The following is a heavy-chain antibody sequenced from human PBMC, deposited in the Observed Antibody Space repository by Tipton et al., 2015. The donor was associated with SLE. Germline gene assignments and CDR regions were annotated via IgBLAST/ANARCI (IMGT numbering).Heavy chain of an antibody. CDR1: GFTFSSYA. CDR2: ISYDGSNK. CDR3: ARDRGAESNYFGD. V-gene: IGHV3-30*04. J-gene: IGHJ4*02. D-gene: IGHD3-10*01. Sequence: SLRLSCAASGFTFSSYAMHWVRQAPGKGLEWVAVISYDGSNKYYADSVKGRFTISRDNSKNTLYPQMNSLRAEDTAVYYCARDRGAESNYFGDWGQGALVTVSS.